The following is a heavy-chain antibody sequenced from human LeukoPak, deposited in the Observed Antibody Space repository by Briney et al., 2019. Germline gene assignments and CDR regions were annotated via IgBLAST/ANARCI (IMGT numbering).Heavy chain of an antibody. J-gene: IGHJ5*02. Sequence: GGSLRLPCAASGFTFSSYSMNWVRQAPGKGLEWVSSISSSSSYIYYADSVKGRFTISRDNAKNSLYLQMNSLKTEDTAVYYCTREKSYYYDSSGWYNWFDPWGQGTLVTVSS. CDR2: ISSSSSYI. CDR1: GFTFSSYS. V-gene: IGHV3-21*03. CDR3: TREKSYYYDSSGWYNWFDP. D-gene: IGHD3-22*01.